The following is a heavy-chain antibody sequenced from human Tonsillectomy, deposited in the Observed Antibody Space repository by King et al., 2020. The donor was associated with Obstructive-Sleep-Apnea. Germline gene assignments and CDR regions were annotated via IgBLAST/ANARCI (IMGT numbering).Heavy chain of an antibody. Sequence: EVQLVESGGGLVQPGGSLRLSCAASGFSFDGYSMNWVRQAPGKGLEWVSYISSSGSTIYYVDSVKGRFTISRDNARNSLSLHMNSLRAEDTAIYYCATGPGFRYLDSWGQGTLVTVSS. CDR2: ISSSGSTI. D-gene: IGHD1-14*01. CDR1: GFSFDGYS. J-gene: IGHJ4*02. V-gene: IGHV3-48*04. CDR3: ATGPGFRYLDS.